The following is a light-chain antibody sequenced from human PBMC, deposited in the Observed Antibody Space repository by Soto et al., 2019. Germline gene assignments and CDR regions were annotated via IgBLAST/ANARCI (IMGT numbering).Light chain of an antibody. J-gene: IGKJ1*01. CDR1: QSISGY. Sequence: DIQMTQSPSSLSASVGDRVTITCRASQSISGYLNWYQQKPGKTPQLLIYTASSLQSGVPSRFSGCGSGTDFTLTISSLQPEDFASYYCQQSYSSFSWTFGQGTKVEVK. CDR3: QQSYSSFSWT. V-gene: IGKV1-39*01. CDR2: TAS.